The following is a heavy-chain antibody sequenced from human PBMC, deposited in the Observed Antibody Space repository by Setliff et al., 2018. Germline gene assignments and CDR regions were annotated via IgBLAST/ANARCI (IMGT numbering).Heavy chain of an antibody. J-gene: IGHJ4*02. D-gene: IGHD1-26*01. V-gene: IGHV4-39*01. CDR3: ARTGTYRYFDY. CDR1: GASLSSGTYY. Sequence: PSETLSLTCTVSGASLSSGTYYWGWIRQPPGKGLEWIGRIYYRGDTYYNASLKGRLTMSVDTSKNQFSLNLSSVTAADTAVYYCARTGTYRYFDYWGQGALVTVSS. CDR2: IYYRGDT.